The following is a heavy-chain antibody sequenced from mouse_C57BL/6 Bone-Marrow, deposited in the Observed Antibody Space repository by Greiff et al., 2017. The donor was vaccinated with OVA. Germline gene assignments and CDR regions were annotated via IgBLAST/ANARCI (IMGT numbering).Heavy chain of an antibody. J-gene: IGHJ2*01. CDR3: AAGFDY. V-gene: IGHV1-42*01. Sequence: DVKLQESGPELVKPGASVKISCKASGYSFTGYYMNWVKQSPEKSLEWIGEINPSTGGTTYNQKFKAKATLTVDKSSSTAYMQLKSLTSEDSAVYYCAAGFDYWGQGTTLTVSS. CDR1: GYSFTGYY. D-gene: IGHD6-1*01. CDR2: INPSTGGT.